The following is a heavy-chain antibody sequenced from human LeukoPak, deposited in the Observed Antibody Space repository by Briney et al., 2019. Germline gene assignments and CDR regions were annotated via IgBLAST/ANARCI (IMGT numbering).Heavy chain of an antibody. V-gene: IGHV3-9*01. J-gene: IGHJ3*02. CDR3: AKGFYDSSGYLI. D-gene: IGHD3-22*01. Sequence: PGGSLRLSCAASGFTFDDYAMHWVRQAPGKGLEWVSGISWNSGSIGYADSVKGRFTISRDNAKNSLYLQMNSLRAEDTALYYCAKGFYDSSGYLIWGQGTMVTVSS. CDR2: ISWNSGSI. CDR1: GFTFDDYA.